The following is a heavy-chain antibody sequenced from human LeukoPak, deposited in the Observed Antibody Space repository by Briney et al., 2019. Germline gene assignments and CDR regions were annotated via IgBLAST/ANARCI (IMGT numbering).Heavy chain of an antibody. CDR1: GFTFSSYG. V-gene: IGHV3-30*18. Sequence: GGSRRLSCAASGFTFSSYGMHWVRQAPGKGLEWVAVISYDGSNKYYADSVKGRFTISRDNPKNTLYLQMNSLRAEDTAVYYCAKAPNYCSGGSCYSGFDYWGQGTLVTVSS. CDR3: AKAPNYCSGGSCYSGFDY. J-gene: IGHJ4*02. D-gene: IGHD2-15*01. CDR2: ISYDGSNK.